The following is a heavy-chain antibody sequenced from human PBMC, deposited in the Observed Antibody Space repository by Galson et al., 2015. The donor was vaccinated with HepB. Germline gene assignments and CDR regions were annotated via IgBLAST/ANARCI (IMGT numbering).Heavy chain of an antibody. CDR3: AKSQRGYTSAIDFDF. CDR1: RFTFSSYP. Sequence: SLRLSCAASRFTFSSYPMTWVRQAPGKGLEWVSSISGTAGTTHYADSVKGRFTISRDNFKNTFYLQMNSLRAEDTAVYYCAKSQRGYTSAIDFDFWGQGTLVTVSS. V-gene: IGHV3-23*01. CDR2: ISGTAGTT. D-gene: IGHD5-18*01. J-gene: IGHJ4*02.